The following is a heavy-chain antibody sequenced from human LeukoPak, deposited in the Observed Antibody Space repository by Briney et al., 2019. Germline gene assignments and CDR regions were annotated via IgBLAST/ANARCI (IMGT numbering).Heavy chain of an antibody. D-gene: IGHD6-19*01. Sequence: SETLSLTCTVSGGSISSSSYYWGWIRQPPGKGLEWIGSIYYSGSTYYNPSLKSRVTISVDTSKNQFSLKLSSVTAADTAVYYCARHAGLGSSGWYTAAEYNWFDPWGQGTLVTVSS. CDR3: ARHAGLGSSGWYTAAEYNWFDP. V-gene: IGHV4-39*01. CDR2: IYYSGST. CDR1: GGSISSSSYY. J-gene: IGHJ5*02.